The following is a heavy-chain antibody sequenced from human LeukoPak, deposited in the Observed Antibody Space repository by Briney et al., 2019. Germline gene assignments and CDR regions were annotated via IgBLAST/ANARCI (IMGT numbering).Heavy chain of an antibody. J-gene: IGHJ5*02. CDR2: INPNSGGT. Sequence: ASVKVSCKASGYTFTGYYMHWVRRAPGQGLEWMGWINPNSGGTNYAQKFQGRVTMTRDTSISTAYMELSRLRSDDTAVYYCARGASCSGGSCYSVDWFDPWGQGTLVTVSS. D-gene: IGHD2-15*01. CDR1: GYTFTGYY. V-gene: IGHV1-2*02. CDR3: ARGASCSGGSCYSVDWFDP.